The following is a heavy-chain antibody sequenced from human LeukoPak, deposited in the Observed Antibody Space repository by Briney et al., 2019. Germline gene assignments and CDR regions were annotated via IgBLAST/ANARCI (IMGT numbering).Heavy chain of an antibody. CDR2: INHSGST. V-gene: IGHV4-34*01. J-gene: IGHJ4*02. Sequence: LETLSLTCAVYGGSFSGYYWSWIRQPPGKGLEWIGEINHSGSTNYNPSLRSRVTISVDTSKNQFSLKLSSVTAADTAVYYCASPGDPDLRGGFDYWGQGTLVTVSS. CDR1: GGSFSGYY. CDR3: ASPGDPDLRGGFDY. D-gene: IGHD7-27*01.